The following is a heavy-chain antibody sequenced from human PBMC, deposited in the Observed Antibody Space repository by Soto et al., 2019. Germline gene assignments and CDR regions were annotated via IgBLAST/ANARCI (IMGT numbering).Heavy chain of an antibody. J-gene: IGHJ6*02. D-gene: IGHD3-3*01. CDR1: GDSVSSSSAA. V-gene: IGHV6-1*01. Sequence: SQTLSLTCAISGDSVSSSSAAWNLIRQSPSRGLEWLGRTYYRSKWYNDYAVSVKSRITINPDTSKNQFSLQLNSVTPEDTAVYYCARETLRLFSYDFWSGYPRVSYGMDVWGQGTTVTVSS. CDR2: TYYRSKWYN. CDR3: ARETLRLFSYDFWSGYPRVSYGMDV.